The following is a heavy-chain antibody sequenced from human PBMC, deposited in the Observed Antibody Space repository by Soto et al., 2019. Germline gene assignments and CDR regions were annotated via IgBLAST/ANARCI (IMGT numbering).Heavy chain of an antibody. CDR1: GFTFSSYA. J-gene: IGHJ4*02. CDR2: ISYDGSNK. D-gene: IGHD3-16*01. Sequence: QVQLVESGGGLVQPGRSLSLSCAASGFTFSSYAMHWVRQAPGKGLEWVAVISYDGSNKYYPDSVKGRFTISRDNSKNTLYLQMNSLRAEDTAVYYCAIHPGRQHLFDYDFDYWGQGTLVTVSS. CDR3: AIHPGRQHLFDYDFDY. V-gene: IGHV3-30-3*01.